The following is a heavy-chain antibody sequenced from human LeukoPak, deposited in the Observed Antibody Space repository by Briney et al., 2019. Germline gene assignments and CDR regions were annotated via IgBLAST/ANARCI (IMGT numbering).Heavy chain of an antibody. CDR2: IYTSGST. D-gene: IGHD3-10*01. CDR3: ARDPKGSGWPHALDI. V-gene: IGHV4-4*07. Sequence: SETLSLTCTVSSGSISSYYWSWIRQPAGKGLEWIGRIYTSGSTNYNPSFKSRVTMSVDTSKNQFSLRLSSLTAADTAVYYCARDPKGSGWPHALDIWGQGTMVTVSS. J-gene: IGHJ3*02. CDR1: SGSISSYY.